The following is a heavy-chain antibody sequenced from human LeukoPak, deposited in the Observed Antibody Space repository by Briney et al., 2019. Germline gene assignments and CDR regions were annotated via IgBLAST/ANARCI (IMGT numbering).Heavy chain of an antibody. Sequence: SVKVSCKASGGTFSNYAISWVRQAPGQGLEWMGGIIPIFGTANYAQKFQGRVTITADESTSTAYMELSSLRSEDTAVYYCARAERIAVAGTGAFDIWGQGTMVTVSS. CDR1: GGTFSNYA. J-gene: IGHJ3*02. V-gene: IGHV1-69*13. CDR3: ARAERIAVAGTGAFDI. D-gene: IGHD6-19*01. CDR2: IIPIFGTA.